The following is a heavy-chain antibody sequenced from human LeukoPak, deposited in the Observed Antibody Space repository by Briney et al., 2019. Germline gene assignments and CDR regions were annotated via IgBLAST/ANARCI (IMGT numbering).Heavy chain of an antibody. CDR3: ARGRERGSSSSFTDY. Sequence: ASVKVSCKASGYTFTSYDINWVRQATGQGLEWVGWMNPNSANTGYAQKFQGRVTITRNTSISTTYMELSSPRFEDTAVYYCARGRERGSSSSFTDYWGQGTLVIVSS. CDR1: GYTFTSYD. CDR2: MNPNSANT. D-gene: IGHD6-6*01. J-gene: IGHJ4*02. V-gene: IGHV1-8*03.